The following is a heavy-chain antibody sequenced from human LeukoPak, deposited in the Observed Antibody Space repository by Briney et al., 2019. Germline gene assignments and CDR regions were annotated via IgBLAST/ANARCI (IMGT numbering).Heavy chain of an antibody. D-gene: IGHD1-26*01. J-gene: IGHJ4*01. CDR1: GFTFSSYG. CDR3: ARGKSGSYGLEDY. CDR2: ISYDGSNK. Sequence: GGSLRLSCAASGFTFSSYGMHWVRQAPGKGLEWVAVISYDGSNKYYADSVKGRFTISRDNSKNTLYLQMNSLRAEDTAVYYCARGKSGSYGLEDYLGHGTLVTVSS. V-gene: IGHV3-30*03.